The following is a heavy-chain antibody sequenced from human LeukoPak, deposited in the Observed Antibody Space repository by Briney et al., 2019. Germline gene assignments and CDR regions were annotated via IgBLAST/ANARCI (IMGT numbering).Heavy chain of an antibody. D-gene: IGHD1-26*01. CDR1: GFTFSSYW. Sequence: PGGSLRLSCAASGFTFSSYWMHWVRQAPGKGLVWVSRINSDGSSTSYADSVKGRFTISRGNAKNTLYLQMNSLRAEDTAVYYCARDGGSYYPYYYYYYMDVWGKGTTVTVSS. V-gene: IGHV3-74*01. CDR2: INSDGSST. CDR3: ARDGGSYYPYYYYYYMDV. J-gene: IGHJ6*03.